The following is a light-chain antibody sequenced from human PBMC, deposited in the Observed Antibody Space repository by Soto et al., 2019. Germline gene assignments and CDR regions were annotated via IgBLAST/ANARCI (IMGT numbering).Light chain of an antibody. CDR1: SSNIGTNG. V-gene: IGLV1-36*01. CDR3: AAWDDSLNGWV. Sequence: QSVLTQPPSASDAPRQRVTISCSGSSSNIGTNGVNWYQQLPGKAPKLLIYYDDLLPSGVSDRFSGSKSGTSASLAISGLQSEDAADYYCAAWDDSLNGWVFGGGTKLTVL. J-gene: IGLJ3*02. CDR2: YDD.